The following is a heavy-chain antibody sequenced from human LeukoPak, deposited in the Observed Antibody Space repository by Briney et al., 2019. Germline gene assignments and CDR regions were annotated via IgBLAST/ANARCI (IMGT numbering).Heavy chain of an antibody. Sequence: GGSLRLSCATSGFTFSNYWMSWVRQAPGKGLEWVANIKEDESEKYHVDSVKGRFTISRDNAKNSLYLQMNSLRAEDTAVYYCARTIRGYWGQGTLVTVSS. CDR3: ARTIRGY. V-gene: IGHV3-7*01. D-gene: IGHD3-10*01. CDR1: GFTFSNYW. CDR2: IKEDESEK. J-gene: IGHJ4*02.